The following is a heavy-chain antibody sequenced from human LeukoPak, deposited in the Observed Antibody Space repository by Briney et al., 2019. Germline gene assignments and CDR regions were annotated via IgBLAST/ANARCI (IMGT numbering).Heavy chain of an antibody. CDR2: IYYSGST. J-gene: IGHJ4*02. Sequence: PSETLSLTCTVSGGSISSYYWSWIRQPPGKGLEWIGYIYYSGSTNYNPSLKSRVTISVDTSKNQFSLKLSSVTAADTAVYYCATRGGFGDYRFDYWGQGTMVTVSS. CDR1: GGSISSYY. CDR3: ATRGGFGDYRFDY. V-gene: IGHV4-59*01. D-gene: IGHD2-21*01.